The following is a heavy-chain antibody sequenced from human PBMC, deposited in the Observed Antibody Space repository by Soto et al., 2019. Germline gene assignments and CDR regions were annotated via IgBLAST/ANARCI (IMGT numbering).Heavy chain of an antibody. CDR3: ARLQAADASTN. V-gene: IGHV3-23*01. CDR1: GFTFSGYA. Sequence: SCAASGFTFSGYAMNWVRQAPGKGLEWVSGISVGGSTYYTDSVKGRFTISRGNSKNTMYLQMNSLRAEDTATYYCARLQAADASTNWAQGNLVPVSS. D-gene: IGHD6-13*01. J-gene: IGHJ4*02. CDR2: ISVGGST.